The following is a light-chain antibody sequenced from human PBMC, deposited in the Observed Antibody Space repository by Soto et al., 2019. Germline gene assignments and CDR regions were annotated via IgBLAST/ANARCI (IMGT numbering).Light chain of an antibody. CDR3: SSYTSSSIDHV. J-gene: IGLJ1*01. CDR2: EVS. V-gene: IGLV2-14*01. CDR1: SSDVGGYNY. Sequence: QSVLTQPASVSGSPGQSITISCTGTSSDVGGYNYVSWYQQHPGKAPKLMIYEVSNRPSRVSNRFSGSKSGNTATLTISGLQAEDEADYYCSSYTSSSIDHVFGTGTKVTVL.